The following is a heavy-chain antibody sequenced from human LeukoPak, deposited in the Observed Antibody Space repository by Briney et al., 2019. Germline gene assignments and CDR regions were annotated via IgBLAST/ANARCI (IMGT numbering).Heavy chain of an antibody. CDR1: GGTFISYA. D-gene: IGHD2-2*01. V-gene: IGHV1-69*13. Sequence: VASVKVSCKASGGTFISYAISWVRQAPGQGLEWMGGIIPIFGTANYAQKFQGRVTITADESTSTAYMGLSSLRSEDTAVYYCAVIVVVPAATSTNWFDPWGQGTLVTVSS. CDR2: IIPIFGTA. J-gene: IGHJ5*02. CDR3: AVIVVVPAATSTNWFDP.